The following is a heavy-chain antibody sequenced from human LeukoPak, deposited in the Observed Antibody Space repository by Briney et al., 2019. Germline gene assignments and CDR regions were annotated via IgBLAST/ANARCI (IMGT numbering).Heavy chain of an antibody. V-gene: IGHV4-39*01. CDR1: GGSISSSSYY. CDR3: ARLETYYYGMDV. Sequence: SETLSLTCTVSGGSISSSSYYWGWIRQPPGTGLEWIGTIYYSGSTYYNPSLKSRVTISVDTSKNQFSLKLNSVTAADTAVYYCARLETYYYGMDVWGQGTTVTVSS. D-gene: IGHD1-1*01. J-gene: IGHJ6*02. CDR2: IYYSGST.